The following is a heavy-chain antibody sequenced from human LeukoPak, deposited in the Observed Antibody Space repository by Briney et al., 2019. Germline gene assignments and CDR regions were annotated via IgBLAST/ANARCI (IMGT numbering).Heavy chain of an antibody. J-gene: IGHJ4*02. V-gene: IGHV3-30*18. CDR1: GFTFSSYG. CDR3: AEDGALSAYSSSWFFDY. CDR2: ISYDGSNK. Sequence: GRSLLLSCAASGFTFSSYGMHGGRQAPGKGLEGVAVISYDGSNKYYADSVKGRFTISRDNSKNTLYLQMNSLRAEDTAVYYCAEDGALSAYSSSWFFDYWGQGTLVTVSS. D-gene: IGHD6-13*01.